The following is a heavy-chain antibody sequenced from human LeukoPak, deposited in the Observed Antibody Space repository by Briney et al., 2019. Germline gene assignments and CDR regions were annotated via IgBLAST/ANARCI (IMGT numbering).Heavy chain of an antibody. V-gene: IGHV3-64D*06. Sequence: PGGSLRLSCSASGFTFSSYPMHWVRQAPGKGSEYVSAISGGGTTDYADSVRGRFTISRDNSKNTLYLQMSGLSPEDTAVYYCVRNLPMDYWGQGTLVTVSS. J-gene: IGHJ4*02. CDR1: GFTFSSYP. D-gene: IGHD1-14*01. CDR3: VRNLPMDY. CDR2: ISGGGTT.